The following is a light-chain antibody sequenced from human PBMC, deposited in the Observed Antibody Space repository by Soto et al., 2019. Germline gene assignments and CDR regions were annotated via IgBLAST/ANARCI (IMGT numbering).Light chain of an antibody. J-gene: IGKJ4*01. CDR2: DAS. CDR1: QSVSSY. Sequence: EIVLTQSPATLSLSPGERATLSYRASQSVSSYLAWYQQKPGQAPRLLIYDASNRATGIPARFSGSGSGTDFTLTISSLEPEDSAVYYCQQRSDWPLTFGGGTKVEIK. V-gene: IGKV3-11*01. CDR3: QQRSDWPLT.